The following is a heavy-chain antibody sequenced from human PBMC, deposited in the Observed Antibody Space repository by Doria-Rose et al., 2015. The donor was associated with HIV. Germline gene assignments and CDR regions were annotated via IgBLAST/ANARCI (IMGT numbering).Heavy chain of an antibody. CDR3: SRIKSSKWYPKYYFDF. CDR2: IFSDDER. V-gene: IGHV2-26*01. Sequence: SGPVLVKPTETLTLTCTVSGVSLSSPGMGVSWIRQPPGKALEWLANIFSDDERSYKTSLKLRLTISRGHSKSQVVLTSTDMDPVDTATFYWSRIKSSKWYPKYYFDFWGQGTLVIVSA. D-gene: IGHD6-13*01. J-gene: IGHJ4*02. CDR1: GVSLSSPGMG.